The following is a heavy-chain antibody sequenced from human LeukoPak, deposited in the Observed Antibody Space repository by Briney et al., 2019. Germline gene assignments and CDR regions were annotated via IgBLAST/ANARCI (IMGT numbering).Heavy chain of an antibody. V-gene: IGHV4-34*01. D-gene: IGHD1-26*01. CDR1: GGSFSGYY. Sequence: SETLSLTCAVYGGSFSGYYWSWIRQPPGKGLEWIGEINHSGSTNYNPSLKSRVTISVDTSKNQFSLKLSSVTAADTAVYYCASTMYSGSYYGGVDYWGQGTLVTVSS. CDR3: ASTMYSGSYYGGVDY. J-gene: IGHJ4*02. CDR2: INHSGST.